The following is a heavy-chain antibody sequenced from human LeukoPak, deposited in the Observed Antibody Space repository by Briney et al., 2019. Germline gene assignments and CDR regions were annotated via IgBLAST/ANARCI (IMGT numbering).Heavy chain of an antibody. CDR1: GGSISSSGYY. Sequence: PSETLSLTCTVSGGSISSSGYYWSWIRQPPGKGLEWIGYIYYSGSTNYNPSLKSRVTISVDTSKNQFSLKLSSVTAADTAVYYCARDYDSSGYYYLNAFDIWGQGTMVTVSS. CDR3: ARDYDSSGYYYLNAFDI. V-gene: IGHV4-61*08. J-gene: IGHJ3*02. CDR2: IYYSGST. D-gene: IGHD3-22*01.